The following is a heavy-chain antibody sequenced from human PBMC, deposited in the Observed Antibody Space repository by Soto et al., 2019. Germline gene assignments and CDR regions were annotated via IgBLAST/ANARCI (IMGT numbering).Heavy chain of an antibody. Sequence: QVQLQESGPGLVKPSQTLSLTCTVSGDSINSRGYYWSWLRQKPGKGPEWVGYIYYTGSTYSNPSLQDRVSISVDTSRTHFSLNLTSVTAADTAVYYCARIVDTVMVGPDELVDIRGQGTLVTVSS. CDR2: IYYTGST. V-gene: IGHV4-31*03. D-gene: IGHD5-18*01. CDR3: ARIVDTVMVGPDELVDI. J-gene: IGHJ3*02. CDR1: GDSINSRGYY.